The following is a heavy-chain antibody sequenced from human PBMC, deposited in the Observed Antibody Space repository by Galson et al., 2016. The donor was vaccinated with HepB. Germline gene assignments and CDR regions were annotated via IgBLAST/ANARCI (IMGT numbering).Heavy chain of an antibody. J-gene: IGHJ6*02. D-gene: IGHD6-19*01. CDR2: IYPYDGDT. CDR1: GYTFTSYY. CDR3: ARHQWQPAFYFCAMDV. V-gene: IGHV1-46*01. Sequence: SVKVSCKASGYTFTSYYMHWVRQAPGQGLEWMGIIYPYDGDTTYAQRFQGRVTMTRDTSTSTVYMELSSLRSDDTGVYYCARHQWQPAFYFCAMDVWGQGTTVTVSS.